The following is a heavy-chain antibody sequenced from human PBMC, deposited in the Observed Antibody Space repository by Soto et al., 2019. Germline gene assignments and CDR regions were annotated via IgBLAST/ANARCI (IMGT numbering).Heavy chain of an antibody. CDR1: GGSISSSSYY. V-gene: IGHV4-39*07. D-gene: IGHD5-12*01. CDR2: IYYSGST. CDR3: ARVSFVAMSYYYYYGMDV. J-gene: IGHJ6*02. Sequence: SETLSLTCTVSGGSISSSSYYWGWIRQPPGKGLEWIGSIYYSGSTYYNPSLKSRVTISVATSKNQFSLKLSSVTAADTAVYYCARVSFVAMSYYYYYGMDVWGQGTTVTVSS.